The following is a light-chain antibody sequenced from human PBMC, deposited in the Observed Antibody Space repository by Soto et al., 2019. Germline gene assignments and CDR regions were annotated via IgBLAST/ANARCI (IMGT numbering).Light chain of an antibody. Sequence: QSALTQPPSASGSPGPSVTISCTGTSSDVGGYNYVSWYQQHPGRAPKLMIYEVSKRPSGVPDRFSGSKSGNTASLTVSGLQAEDEGDYYCSSYAGSNNLVFGGGTKLTVL. V-gene: IGLV2-8*01. CDR2: EVS. CDR3: SSYAGSNNLV. J-gene: IGLJ2*01. CDR1: SSDVGGYNY.